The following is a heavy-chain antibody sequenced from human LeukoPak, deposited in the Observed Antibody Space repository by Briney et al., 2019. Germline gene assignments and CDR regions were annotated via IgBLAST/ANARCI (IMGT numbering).Heavy chain of an antibody. Sequence: SETLSLTCTVSGGSISSGGYYWSWIRQPPGKGLEWIGEINHSGSTNYNPSLKSRVTISVDTSKNQFSLKLSSVTAADTAVYYCARVGTSRYYYGSGSYYRDPHRMDVWGQGTTVTVSS. CDR1: GGSISSGGYY. CDR2: INHSGST. CDR3: ARVGTSRYYYGSGSYYRDPHRMDV. J-gene: IGHJ6*02. V-gene: IGHV4-39*07. D-gene: IGHD3-10*01.